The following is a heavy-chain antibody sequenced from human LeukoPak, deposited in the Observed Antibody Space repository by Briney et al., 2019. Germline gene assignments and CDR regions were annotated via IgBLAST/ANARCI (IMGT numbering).Heavy chain of an antibody. V-gene: IGHV3-74*03. CDR2: INTDGSGT. CDR3: ASATVTTYDFYYYMDV. J-gene: IGHJ6*03. CDR1: GFTFSSYW. D-gene: IGHD4-11*01. Sequence: GGSLRLSCAASGFTFSSYWMHWVRQGPGKGLVWVSRINTDGSGTMYADSVKGRFTISRDNAKNTLYLQMNSLRAEDTAVYYCASATVTTYDFYYYMDVWGKGTTVTASS.